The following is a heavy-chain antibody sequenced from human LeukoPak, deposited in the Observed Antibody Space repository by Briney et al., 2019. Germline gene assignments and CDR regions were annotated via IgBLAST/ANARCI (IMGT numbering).Heavy chain of an antibody. CDR3: ARVNSEMATINY. CDR2: ISAYNGNT. D-gene: IGHD5-24*01. J-gene: IGHJ4*02. V-gene: IGHV1-18*01. CDR1: GYTFTSYS. Sequence: ASVKVSCKASGYTFTSYSISWVRQAPGQGLEWMGWISAYNGNTNYAQKFQGRVTMTTDASTSTAYMELSSLRSEDTAVYYCARVNSEMATINYWGQGTLVTVSS.